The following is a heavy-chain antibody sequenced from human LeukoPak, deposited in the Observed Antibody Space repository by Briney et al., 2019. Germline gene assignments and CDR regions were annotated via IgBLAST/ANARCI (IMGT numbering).Heavy chain of an antibody. D-gene: IGHD3-22*01. Sequence: SETLSLTCAVSGXSISSSNWWSWVRQPPGKGLEWIGEIYHSGSTNYNPSLKSRVTISVDKSKNQFSLKLSSVTAADTAVYYCARGLYYYDSSGYYIPYYGMDVWGQGTTVTVSS. V-gene: IGHV4-4*02. CDR1: GXSISSSNW. CDR3: ARGLYYYDSSGYYIPYYGMDV. J-gene: IGHJ6*02. CDR2: IYHSGST.